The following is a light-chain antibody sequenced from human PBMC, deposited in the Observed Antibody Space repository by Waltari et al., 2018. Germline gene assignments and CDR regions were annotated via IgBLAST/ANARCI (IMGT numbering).Light chain of an antibody. CDR2: GTF. V-gene: IGKV3-20*01. CDR1: QNIRTTY. CDR3: QQYDISPLT. J-gene: IGKJ4*01. Sequence: EIELTQSPGTLSLSPGEGDTLSCRTSQNIRTTYLAWYQQKPGQAPTLLIYGTFTRATGIPDRFTGSGSGTDFSLTISSLEPEDFATYYCQQYDISPLTFGGGTKVEIK.